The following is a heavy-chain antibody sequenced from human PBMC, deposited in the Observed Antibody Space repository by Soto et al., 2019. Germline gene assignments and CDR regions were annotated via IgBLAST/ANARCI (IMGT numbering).Heavy chain of an antibody. CDR2: TDSGGGST. V-gene: IGHV3-23*05. CDR1: GFTFSDYA. CDR3: ARRNPHTAVTVFGC. D-gene: IGHD4-17*01. J-gene: IGHJ4*02. Sequence: EVQLLESGGGLVQPGGSLRLSCTASGFTFSDYAMGWVRQAPGKGLEWVSATDSGGGSTYYADSVKGRFTISRDNFRNTLFLQMNSLRAEDTAVYYCARRNPHTAVTVFGCWGQGTLVTVSS.